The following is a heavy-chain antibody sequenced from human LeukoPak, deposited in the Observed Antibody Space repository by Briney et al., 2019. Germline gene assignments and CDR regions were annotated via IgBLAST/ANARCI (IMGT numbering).Heavy chain of an antibody. Sequence: ASVKVSCKVSGYTLTELSMHWVRQAPGKGLEWVGGFDPEDGETIYAQKFQGRVTMTEDTSTDTAYMELSSLKTEDTAVYYCTRHSHDSSAGWFDPWGQGTLVTVSS. CDR2: FDPEDGET. CDR1: GYTLTELS. V-gene: IGHV1-24*01. CDR3: TRHSHDSSAGWFDP. J-gene: IGHJ5*02. D-gene: IGHD3-22*01.